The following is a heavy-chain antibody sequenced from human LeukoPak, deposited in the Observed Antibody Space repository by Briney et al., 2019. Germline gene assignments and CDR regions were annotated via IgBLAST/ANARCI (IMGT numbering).Heavy chain of an antibody. J-gene: IGHJ4*02. CDR2: IIPILGIA. V-gene: IGHV1-69*04. CDR1: GGTFSSYA. CDR3: ARGGYYDSSGVFDY. D-gene: IGHD3-22*01. Sequence: SVKVSCKASGGTFSSYAISWVRQAPGQGLEWMGRIIPILGIANYAQKFQGRVTITADKSTSTAYMELSSLRSEDTAVYYCARGGYYDSSGVFDYWGQGTLVTVSS.